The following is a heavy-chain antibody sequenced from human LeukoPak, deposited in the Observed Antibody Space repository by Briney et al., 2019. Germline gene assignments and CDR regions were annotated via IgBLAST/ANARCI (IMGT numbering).Heavy chain of an antibody. CDR2: INPNSGGT. CDR1: GYTFTVYY. Sequence: ASVKVSCKASGYTFTVYYMHWVRQAPGQGLEWMGWINPNSGGTNYAQKFQGRVTITADKSTSTAYMELSSLRSEDTAVYYCAISRSYGAFYNFDYWGQGTLVTVSS. J-gene: IGHJ4*02. D-gene: IGHD1-26*01. CDR3: AISRSYGAFYNFDY. V-gene: IGHV1-2*02.